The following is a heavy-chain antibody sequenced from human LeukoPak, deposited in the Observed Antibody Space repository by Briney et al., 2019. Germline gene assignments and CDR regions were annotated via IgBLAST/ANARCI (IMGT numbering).Heavy chain of an antibody. CDR2: NSGSGGST. Sequence: GGSLRLSCAASGFTFSSYSIHWVRQAPGKGLEWVSANSGSGGSTYYADSVKGRFTISRDNSKNTLYLQMNSLRAEDTAVYYCAKDFSGSYYSAGYYGMDVWGQGTTVTVSS. CDR3: AKDFSGSYYSAGYYGMDV. CDR1: GFTFSSYS. J-gene: IGHJ6*02. D-gene: IGHD1-26*01. V-gene: IGHV3-23*01.